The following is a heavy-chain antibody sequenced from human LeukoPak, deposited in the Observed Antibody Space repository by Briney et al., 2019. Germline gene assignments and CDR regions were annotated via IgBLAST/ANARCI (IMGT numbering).Heavy chain of an antibody. J-gene: IGHJ4*02. Sequence: SETLSLTCTVPGGSISSGGYYWSWIRQHPGKGLEWIGYIYYSGSTYYNPSLKSRVTISVDTSKNQFSLKLSSVTAAGTAVYYCARLSGATLFDYWGQGTLVTVSS. CDR3: ARLSGATLFDY. CDR2: IYYSGST. CDR1: GGSISSGGYY. V-gene: IGHV4-31*03. D-gene: IGHD5-12*01.